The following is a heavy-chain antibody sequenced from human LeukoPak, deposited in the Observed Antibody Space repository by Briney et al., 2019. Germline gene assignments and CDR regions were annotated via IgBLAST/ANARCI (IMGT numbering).Heavy chain of an antibody. Sequence: GGSLRLSCAASGLIFSSFAMSWVRQAPARGLEWVASIRDNGETFYQTSVKGRFTLSRDISRNTLSFKLNNLKAEDTAIYYCAKASWVSSTDAVRWGQGTLVTVSS. CDR3: AKASWVSSTDAVR. V-gene: IGHV3-23*01. J-gene: IGHJ4*02. D-gene: IGHD3-16*01. CDR1: GLIFSSFA. CDR2: IRDNGET.